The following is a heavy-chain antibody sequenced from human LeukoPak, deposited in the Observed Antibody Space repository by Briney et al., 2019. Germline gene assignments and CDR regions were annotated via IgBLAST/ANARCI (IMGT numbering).Heavy chain of an antibody. CDR3: AGGTTVTPYYFDY. V-gene: IGHV1-69*05. J-gene: IGHJ4*02. CDR1: GGTFSSYA. D-gene: IGHD4-17*01. CDR2: IIPIFGIA. Sequence: SVKVSCKASGGTFSSYAISWVRQAPGQGLEWMGGIIPIFGIANYAQKFQGRVTITTDESTSTAYMELSSLRSEDTAVYYCAGGTTVTPYYFDYWGQGTLVTVSS.